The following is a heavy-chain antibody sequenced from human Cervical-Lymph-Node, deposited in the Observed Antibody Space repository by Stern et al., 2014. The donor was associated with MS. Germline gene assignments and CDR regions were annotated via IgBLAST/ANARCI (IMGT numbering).Heavy chain of an antibody. CDR1: GYKFSIYW. Sequence: EVQLVESGAELIRPGESLKISCKGSGYKFSIYWIAWVRQLPGKGLEWMGIIYPGDSETRSRPSFQGQVTMSADKSTSTAYLQWSSLNASDTAMYFCARQTTAWASDVWGQGTLVTVSS. CDR3: ARQTTAWASDV. D-gene: IGHD1-14*01. V-gene: IGHV5-51*01. CDR2: IYPGDSET. J-gene: IGHJ4*02.